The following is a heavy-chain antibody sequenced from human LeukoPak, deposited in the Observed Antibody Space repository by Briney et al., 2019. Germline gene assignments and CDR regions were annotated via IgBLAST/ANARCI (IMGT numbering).Heavy chain of an antibody. Sequence: PSETLSLTCTVSGGSISSYYWSWIRQPPGKGLEWIGYIYYSGSTNYNPSLKSRVTISVDTSKNQFSLKLSSVTAADTAVYYCARVTVSVVTAPFDYWGQGTLVTVSS. CDR2: IYYSGST. V-gene: IGHV4-59*08. CDR3: ARVTVSVVTAPFDY. D-gene: IGHD2-21*02. J-gene: IGHJ4*02. CDR1: GGSISSYY.